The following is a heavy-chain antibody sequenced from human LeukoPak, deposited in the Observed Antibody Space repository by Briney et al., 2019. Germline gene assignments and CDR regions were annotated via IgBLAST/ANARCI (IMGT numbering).Heavy chain of an antibody. V-gene: IGHV1-18*01. J-gene: IGHJ4*02. D-gene: IGHD2-21*02. CDR1: GYTFTSYG. Sequence: EASVKVSCKASGYTFTSYGISWVRQAPGKGLEWMGWISAYNGNTNYAQKLQGRVTMTTDTSTSTAYMELRSLRSDDTAVYSCARDLGAYCGGDCYWAFDYWGQGTLVTVSS. CDR2: ISAYNGNT. CDR3: ARDLGAYCGGDCYWAFDY.